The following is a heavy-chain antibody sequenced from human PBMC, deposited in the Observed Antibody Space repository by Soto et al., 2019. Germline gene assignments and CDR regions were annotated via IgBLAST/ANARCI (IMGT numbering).Heavy chain of an antibody. Sequence: GGSLRLSCAASGFTFSTYAMSWVRQAPGKGLEWVSAISGSGDSTYYADSVKGRFTISRDNSKNTLYLQMNSLRAEDTAVYYCANRNYYDSRGYYLYYFDYWGQGTLVTVSS. V-gene: IGHV3-23*01. CDR2: ISGSGDST. J-gene: IGHJ4*02. CDR3: ANRNYYDSRGYYLYYFDY. D-gene: IGHD3-22*01. CDR1: GFTFSTYA.